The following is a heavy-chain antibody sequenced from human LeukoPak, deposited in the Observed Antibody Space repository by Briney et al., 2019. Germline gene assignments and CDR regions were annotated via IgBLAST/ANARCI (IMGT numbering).Heavy chain of an antibody. Sequence: SVKVSCKASGGTFSSYAISWVRQAPGQGLEWMGGIIPIFGTVNYAQKFQGRVTITADKSTSTAYMELSSLRSEDTAVYYCTRASLGGYDTTLYYFENWGQGTLVTVSS. CDR3: TRASLGGYDTTLYYFEN. D-gene: IGHD3-22*01. CDR1: GGTFSSYA. V-gene: IGHV1-69*06. J-gene: IGHJ4*02. CDR2: IIPIFGTV.